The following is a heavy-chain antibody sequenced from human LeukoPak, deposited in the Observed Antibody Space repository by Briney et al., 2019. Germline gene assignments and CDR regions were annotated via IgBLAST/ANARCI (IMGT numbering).Heavy chain of an antibody. CDR3: ATSKYSGSY. CDR2: ISGSGGRI. D-gene: IGHD1-26*01. CDR1: GFTFSSYA. Sequence: GGSLRLSCAASGFTFSSYAMSWVRQAPGKGLEWVSAISGSGGRIYYGASVKGRFTISRDNSKNTLNLQMYSLRAEDTAVYYCATSKYSGSYWGQGTLVTVSS. V-gene: IGHV3-23*01. J-gene: IGHJ4*02.